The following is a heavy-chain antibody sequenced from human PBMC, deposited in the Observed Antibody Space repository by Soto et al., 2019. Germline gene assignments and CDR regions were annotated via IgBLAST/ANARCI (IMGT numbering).Heavy chain of an antibody. D-gene: IGHD3-22*01. V-gene: IGHV5-10-1*01. CDR1: GYSFTSYW. CDR3: ARGIYYYDSSGYCDP. CDR2: IDPSDSYT. J-gene: IGHJ5*02. Sequence: GASLKISCKGSGYSFTSYWISWVRQMPGKGLEWMGRIDPSDSYTNYSPSFQGHVTISADKSISTAYLQWSSLKASDTAMYYCARGIYYYDSSGYCDPWGQGTLVTVSS.